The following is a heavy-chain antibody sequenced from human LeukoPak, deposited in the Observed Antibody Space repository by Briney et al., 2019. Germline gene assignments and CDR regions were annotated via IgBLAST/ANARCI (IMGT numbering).Heavy chain of an antibody. CDR2: VIPIFGTA. Sequence: SVKVSCKASGGTFSSYAISWVRQAPGQGLEWMGGVIPIFGTATYAQKFQGRVTITTDESTSTAYMELSSLRSEDTAVYYCARGRWLPWYFDYWGQGTLVTVSS. CDR3: ARGRWLPWYFDY. D-gene: IGHD5-24*01. V-gene: IGHV1-69*05. J-gene: IGHJ4*02. CDR1: GGTFSSYA.